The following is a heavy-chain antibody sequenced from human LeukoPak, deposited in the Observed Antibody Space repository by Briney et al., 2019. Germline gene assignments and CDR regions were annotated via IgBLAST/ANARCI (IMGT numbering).Heavy chain of an antibody. CDR3: ARHWGHGGYGD. D-gene: IGHD4-23*01. CDR1: GVSISSYY. Sequence: PSENLSLTCTVSGVSISSYYWSWIRQSPGKRLEWIGYMYYNGSTNSSPSLKSRVTISIDTSKSQFSLKLSSVTAADTAVYYCARHWGHGGYGDWGQGTLVTVSS. V-gene: IGHV4-59*08. J-gene: IGHJ4*02. CDR2: MYYNGST.